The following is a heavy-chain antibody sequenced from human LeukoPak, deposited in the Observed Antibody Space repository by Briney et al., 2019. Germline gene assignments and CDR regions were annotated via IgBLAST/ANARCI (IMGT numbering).Heavy chain of an antibody. CDR3: VRELPPVVLYYFDH. V-gene: IGHV3-33*01. Sequence: PGGSLRLSCAASGFTFSDYGMHWVRQAPGKGLEWVAVIWYDGSNIYYADSVKGRFTISRDNSRNTLYLQMNSLRAEDTAVYYCVRELPPVVLYYFDHWGPGTLVTVSS. J-gene: IGHJ4*02. CDR1: GFTFSDYG. CDR2: IWYDGSNI. D-gene: IGHD2-2*01.